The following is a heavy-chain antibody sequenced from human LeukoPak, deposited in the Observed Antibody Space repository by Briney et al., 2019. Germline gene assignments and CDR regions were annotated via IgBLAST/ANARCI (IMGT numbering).Heavy chain of an antibody. CDR3: AGDYYGSSGYYY. V-gene: IGHV4-61*02. CDR1: GGSISSGSYY. Sequence: PSETLSLTCTVSGGSISSGSYYWSWIRQPAGKGLEWIGRIYTSGSTNYNPSLKSRVTISVDTSKNQFSLKLSSVTAADTAVYYCAGDYYGSSGYYYWGQGTLVTVSS. J-gene: IGHJ4*02. CDR2: IYTSGST. D-gene: IGHD3-22*01.